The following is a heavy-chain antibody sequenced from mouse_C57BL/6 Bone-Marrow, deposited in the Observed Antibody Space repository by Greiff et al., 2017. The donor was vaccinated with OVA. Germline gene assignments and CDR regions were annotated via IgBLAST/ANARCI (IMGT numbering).Heavy chain of an antibody. Sequence: EVHLVESGGGLVKPGGSLKLSCAASGFTFSSYGLSWVRQTPDKRLEWVATISSGGSYTYYPDSVKGRFTISRDNAKNTLYLQMSSLKSEDTAMYYCARRDYYGSSYWYFDVWGTGTTVTVSS. CDR1: GFTFSSYG. D-gene: IGHD1-1*01. J-gene: IGHJ1*03. CDR2: ISSGGSYT. V-gene: IGHV5-6*03. CDR3: ARRDYYGSSYWYFDV.